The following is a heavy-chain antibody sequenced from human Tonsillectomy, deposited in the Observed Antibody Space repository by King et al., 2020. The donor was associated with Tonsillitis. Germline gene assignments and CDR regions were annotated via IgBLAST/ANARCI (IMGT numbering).Heavy chain of an antibody. CDR2: ISANIGNT. J-gene: IGHJ4*02. V-gene: IGHV1-18*01. CDR3: ASSTWELVLSFDY. CDR1: GYTFPSYD. D-gene: IGHD1-26*01. Sequence: VQLVQSGAEVKKPGASVKVSCKASGYTFPSYDISWVRQAPGQGLEWVGWISANIGNTNYAQKLQGRVTMTTDTSTSIAYMELRSLRSDDTAVYYCASSTWELVLSFDYWGQGTLVTVSS.